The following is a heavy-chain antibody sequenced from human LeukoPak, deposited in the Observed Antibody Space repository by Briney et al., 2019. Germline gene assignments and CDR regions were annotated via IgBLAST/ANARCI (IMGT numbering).Heavy chain of an antibody. CDR2: VHYSGST. D-gene: IGHD3-9*01. V-gene: IGHV4-59*12. J-gene: IGHJ4*02. Sequence: SETLSLTCTVSGVSIFSSYWNWVRQPPGKGQEWIGYVHYSGSTNYNPSLKSRVTISVDTSKSQFSLKLSSATAADTAVYYCATGRSIRYFDYWGQGTLLTVSS. CDR3: ATGRSIRYFDY. CDR1: GVSIFSSY.